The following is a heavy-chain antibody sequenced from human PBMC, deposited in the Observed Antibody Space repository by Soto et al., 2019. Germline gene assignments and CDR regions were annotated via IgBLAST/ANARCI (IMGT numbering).Heavy chain of an antibody. CDR2: IWYDGSNK. J-gene: IGHJ4*02. CDR1: GFTFSSYG. CDR3: ARDFRNNLSPDY. Sequence: GGSLRLSCAASGFTFSSYGMHWVRQAPGKGLEWVAVIWYDGSNKYYADSVKGRFTISRDNSKNTLYLQMNSLRAEDTAVYYCARDFRNNLSPDYWGQGTLVTVSS. V-gene: IGHV3-33*01.